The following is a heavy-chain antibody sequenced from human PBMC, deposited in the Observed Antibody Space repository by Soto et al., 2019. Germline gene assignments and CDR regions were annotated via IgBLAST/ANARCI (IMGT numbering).Heavy chain of an antibody. CDR2: IYYSGST. CDR3: ARWTVGYEDPEYYFDY. Sequence: QVQLQESGPGLVKPSETLSLTCTVSGGSISSYYWSWIRQPPGKGLEWIGYIYYSGSTNYNPSLKSRVTISVDTSKNQFSLKLSSVTAADTAVYYCARWTVGYEDPEYYFDYWGQRTLVTVSS. J-gene: IGHJ4*02. V-gene: IGHV4-59*01. CDR1: GGSISSYY. D-gene: IGHD5-12*01.